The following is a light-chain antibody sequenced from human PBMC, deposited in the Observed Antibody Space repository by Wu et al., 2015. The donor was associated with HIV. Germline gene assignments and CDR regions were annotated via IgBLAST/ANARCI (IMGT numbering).Light chain of an antibody. CDR2: GAS. V-gene: IGKV3-20*01. CDR1: QSVSSSY. CDR3: QQYGSSPMT. Sequence: EIVLTQSPGTLSLSPGQSATLSCRASQSVSSSYLAWYQQKPGQAPRLLIYGASSRATGIPDRFSGSGSGTDFTLTISRLEPEDSALYYCQQYGSSPMTFGQGTKVEIK. J-gene: IGKJ1*01.